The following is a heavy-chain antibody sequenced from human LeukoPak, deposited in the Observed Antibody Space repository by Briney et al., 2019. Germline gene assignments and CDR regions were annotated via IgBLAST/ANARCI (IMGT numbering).Heavy chain of an antibody. CDR3: VRAPPNWGFNF. V-gene: IGHV1-8*02. Sequence: ASVKVSCKASGYTFTGYYMHWVRQAPEQGLEWMGWMSPNSGNTGYAQKFQGRVTMTRDTSITTAYMELSNLRSEDTAVYYCVRAPPNWGFNFWGQGTLVTVSS. CDR2: MSPNSGNT. D-gene: IGHD1-1*01. CDR1: GYTFTGYY. J-gene: IGHJ5*01.